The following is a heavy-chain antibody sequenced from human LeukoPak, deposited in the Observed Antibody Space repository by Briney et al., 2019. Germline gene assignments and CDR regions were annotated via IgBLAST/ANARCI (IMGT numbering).Heavy chain of an antibody. D-gene: IGHD1-14*01. CDR1: GGIFSSYA. J-gene: IGHJ6*02. V-gene: IGHV1-18*01. CDR3: ARVYMYYGMDV. Sequence: ASVKVSCKAPGGIFSSYAISWVRQAPGQGLEWMGWISAYNGNTNYAQKLQGRVTMTTDTSTSTAYMELRSLRSDDTAVYYCARVYMYYGMDVWGQGTTVTVSS. CDR2: ISAYNGNT.